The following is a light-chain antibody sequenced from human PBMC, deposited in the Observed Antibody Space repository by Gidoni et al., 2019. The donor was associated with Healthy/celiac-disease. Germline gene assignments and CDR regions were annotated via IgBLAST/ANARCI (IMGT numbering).Light chain of an antibody. CDR3: QQYGSSPFT. Sequence: VFTPSRGPLTLSPGHRQTLSCRASQSFSSSYLAWYQQKPGQAPRLLIYGASSRASGIPDRFSGSGSGTDFTLNISRLEAEDVAVYYCQQYGSSPFTFGPGTKVDIK. J-gene: IGKJ3*01. CDR2: GAS. V-gene: IGKV3-20*01. CDR1: QSFSSSY.